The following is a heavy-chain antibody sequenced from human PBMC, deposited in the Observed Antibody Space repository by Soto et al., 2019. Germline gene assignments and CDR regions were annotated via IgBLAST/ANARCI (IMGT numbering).Heavy chain of an antibody. Sequence: ASVKVSCKASGYTFTGYYMHWVRQAPGQGLEWMGWINPNSGGTNYAQKFQGWVTMTRDTSISTAYMELSRLRSDDTAVYYCARVTDCSSTSCYAGIQAFDSWGQGTMVTVSS. CDR1: GYTFTGYY. CDR2: INPNSGGT. CDR3: ARVTDCSSTSCYAGIQAFDS. J-gene: IGHJ3*02. D-gene: IGHD2-2*01. V-gene: IGHV1-2*04.